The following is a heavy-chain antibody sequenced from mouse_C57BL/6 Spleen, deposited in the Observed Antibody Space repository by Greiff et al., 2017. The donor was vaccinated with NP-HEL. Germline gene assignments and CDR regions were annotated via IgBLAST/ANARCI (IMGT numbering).Heavy chain of an antibody. D-gene: IGHD1-1*01. CDR2: IDPSDSYT. J-gene: IGHJ3*01. Sequence: QVQLQQPGAELVKPGASVKLSCKASGYTFTSYWMQWVKQRPGQGLEWIGEIDPSDSYTNYNQKFKGKATLTVDTSSSTAYMQLSSLTSEDSAVYYCARDPDYYGSSPFAYWGQGTLVTVSA. CDR1: GYTFTSYW. V-gene: IGHV1-50*01. CDR3: ARDPDYYGSSPFAY.